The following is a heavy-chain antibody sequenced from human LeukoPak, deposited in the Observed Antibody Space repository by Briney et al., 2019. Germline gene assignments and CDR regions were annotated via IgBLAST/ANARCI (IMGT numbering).Heavy chain of an antibody. J-gene: IGHJ4*02. CDR2: INHSGST. CDR1: GGSISDSSSY. V-gene: IGHV4-39*07. Sequence: SETLSLTCTVSGGSISDSSSYWSWIRQPPGKGLEWIGEINHSGSTNYNPSLKSRVTISVDTSKNQFSLKLSSVTAADTAVYYCASLRSWRPYYSDYWGQGTLVTVSS. CDR3: ASLRSWRPYYSDY. D-gene: IGHD6-6*01.